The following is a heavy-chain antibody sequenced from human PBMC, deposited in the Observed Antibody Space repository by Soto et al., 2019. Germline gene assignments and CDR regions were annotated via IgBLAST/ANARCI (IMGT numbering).Heavy chain of an antibody. V-gene: IGHV4-4*02. D-gene: IGHD6-13*01. Sequence: QVQLQESGPGLVKPSGTLSLTCAVSGGSISSSNWWSWVRQPPGKGLEWIGEIYHSGSTNYNPSHKSRVPISVDKSKNQFSMTLSSVNAADTAVYYCARSPYLAAAPDVWGQGTTVTVSS. CDR3: ARSPYLAAAPDV. CDR2: IYHSGST. J-gene: IGHJ6*02. CDR1: GGSISSSNW.